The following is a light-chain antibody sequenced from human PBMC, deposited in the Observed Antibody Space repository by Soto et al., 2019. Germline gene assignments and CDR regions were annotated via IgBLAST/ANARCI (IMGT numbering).Light chain of an antibody. CDR1: SSNIGAGYD. J-gene: IGLJ1*01. CDR2: GDT. V-gene: IGLV1-40*01. CDR3: QSYDSTLSARDV. Sequence: QSVLTQPPSVSGAPGQRVTISCTGSSSNIGAGYDVHWYQQLPGTAPKVLIYGDTNRPSGVPDRFSGSKSGTSASLAITGLQSEDEADYYCQSYDSTLSARDVFGSGTKLTVL.